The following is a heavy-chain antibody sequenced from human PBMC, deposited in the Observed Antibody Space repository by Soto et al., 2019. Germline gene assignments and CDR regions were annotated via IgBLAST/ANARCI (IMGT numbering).Heavy chain of an antibody. V-gene: IGHV3-13*01. J-gene: IGHJ3*02. CDR1: GFTLSNYD. CDR3: ARDSTMTGIATFDI. CDR2: IGAPGDA. Sequence: EVRLVESGGGLVQPGGSLRLSCAASGFTLSNYDMHWVRQSPGKGLEWVSTIGAPGDAYYFCSVSGRFTFSRDNSKNSLYIQLKNLTAGDTAVYYCARDSTMTGIATFDIWGQGTMVTVSS. D-gene: IGHD2-21*01.